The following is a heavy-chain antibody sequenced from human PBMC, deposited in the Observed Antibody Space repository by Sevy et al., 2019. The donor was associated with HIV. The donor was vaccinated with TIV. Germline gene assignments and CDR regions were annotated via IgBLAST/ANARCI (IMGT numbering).Heavy chain of an antibody. Sequence: GGSLRLSCAASGFTFSSYWMSWVRQAPGEGLEWVANIKQDGSEKYYVDSVKGRFTISRGNAKNSLYLQMNSLRAVDTAVYYCARDGYSYGGRYYYYGMDVWGLGTTVTVSS. CDR3: ARDGYSYGGRYYYYGMDV. CDR1: GFTFSSYW. CDR2: IKQDGSEK. V-gene: IGHV3-7*01. J-gene: IGHJ6*02. D-gene: IGHD5-18*01.